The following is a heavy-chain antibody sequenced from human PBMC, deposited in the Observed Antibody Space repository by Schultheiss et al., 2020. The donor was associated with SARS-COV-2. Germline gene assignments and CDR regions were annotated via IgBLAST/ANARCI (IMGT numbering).Heavy chain of an antibody. CDR3: ARVGAMRIFDY. D-gene: IGHD1-26*01. CDR2: ISHDGSNK. V-gene: IGHV3-30-3*01. J-gene: IGHJ4*02. CDR1: GLTFSSDA. Sequence: GGSLRLSCTASGLTFSSDAMHWVRQAPGKGLEWVSVISHDGSNKYYVDSVKGRFTISRDNSKNTLYLQMNTLRAEDTAVYYCARVGAMRIFDYWGQGTLVTVSS.